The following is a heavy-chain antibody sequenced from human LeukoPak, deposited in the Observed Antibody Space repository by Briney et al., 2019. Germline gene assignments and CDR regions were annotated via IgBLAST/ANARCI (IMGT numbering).Heavy chain of an antibody. Sequence: GASVKVSCKASGYTFTSYGISWVRQAPGQGLEWVGWISAYNGNTNYAQKLQGRVTMTTDTSTSTAYMELRSLRSDDTAVYYCARGRGSSWGLPYYYYMDVWGKGTTVTVSS. CDR3: ARGRGSSWGLPYYYYMDV. J-gene: IGHJ6*03. CDR1: GYTFTSYG. V-gene: IGHV1-18*01. D-gene: IGHD6-13*01. CDR2: ISAYNGNT.